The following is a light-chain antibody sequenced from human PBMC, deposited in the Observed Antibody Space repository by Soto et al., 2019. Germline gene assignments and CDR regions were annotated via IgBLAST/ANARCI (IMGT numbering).Light chain of an antibody. Sequence: QSVLTQPASVSGSPGQSITISCTGTSSDVGNYDLVSWYQQHPGKAPKLIMCEVNKWPSGVSNRFSGSKSGNTASLTISGLQAEDEADYYCCSYAGTVAYGFGTGTKVTVL. CDR3: CSYAGTVAYG. CDR2: EVN. J-gene: IGLJ1*01. V-gene: IGLV2-23*02. CDR1: SSDVGNYDL.